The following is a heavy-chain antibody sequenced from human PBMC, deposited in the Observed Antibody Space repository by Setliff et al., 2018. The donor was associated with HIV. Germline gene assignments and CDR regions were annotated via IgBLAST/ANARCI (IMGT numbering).Heavy chain of an antibody. CDR2: INHSGRT. CDR3: ARDRALRFSKSPSFNYFDV. V-gene: IGHV4-34*01. D-gene: IGHD3-10*01. Sequence: SETLSLTCAVYGGSFSVYYWNWIRQSPGKGLEWIGEINHSGRTNYKPSLKSRVTISVDTSKNQFSLKVTSMTAADTAVYYCARDRALRFSKSPSFNYFDVWGQGALVTVSS. J-gene: IGHJ4*02. CDR1: GGSFSVYY.